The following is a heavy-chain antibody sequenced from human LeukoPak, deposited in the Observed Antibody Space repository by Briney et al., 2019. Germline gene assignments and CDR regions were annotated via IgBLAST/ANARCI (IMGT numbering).Heavy chain of an antibody. CDR3: ARARGITGTTVLDY. Sequence: PETLSLTCAVCGGSFSGYYWSWIRQPPGKGLEWIGEINHSGSTNYNPSLKSRVTISVDTSKNQFSLKLSSVTAADTAVYYCARARGITGTTVLDYWGQGTLVTVSS. CDR1: GGSFSGYY. J-gene: IGHJ4*02. V-gene: IGHV4-34*01. CDR2: INHSGST. D-gene: IGHD1-7*01.